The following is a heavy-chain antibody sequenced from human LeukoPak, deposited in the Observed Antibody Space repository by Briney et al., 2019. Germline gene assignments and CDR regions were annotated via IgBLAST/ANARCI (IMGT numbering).Heavy chain of an antibody. J-gene: IGHJ4*02. CDR1: GGSFSGYY. CDR3: AREGWGYTGYVFDY. D-gene: IGHD5-12*01. V-gene: IGHV4-34*01. CDR2: INHSGST. Sequence: SETLSLTCAVYGGSFSGYYWSWIRQPPGKGLEWIGEINHSGSTNYNPSLKSRVTISVDTSKNQFSLKLSSVTAADTAVYYCAREGWGYTGYVFDYWGQGTLVTVSS.